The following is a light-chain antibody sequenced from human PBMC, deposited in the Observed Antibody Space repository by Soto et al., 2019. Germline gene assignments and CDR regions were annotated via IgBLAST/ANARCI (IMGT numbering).Light chain of an antibody. CDR2: EVS. Sequence: QSALTQPPSASGSPGQSVTISCTGNSSDVGGYNYVSWCQQHPGKAPKLMIYEVSKRPSGVPDRFSGSKSGNTASLTVSGLQAEDEADYYCSSYAGSNNFGVVFGGGTKLTVL. J-gene: IGLJ2*01. CDR1: SSDVGGYNY. V-gene: IGLV2-8*01. CDR3: SSYAGSNNFGVV.